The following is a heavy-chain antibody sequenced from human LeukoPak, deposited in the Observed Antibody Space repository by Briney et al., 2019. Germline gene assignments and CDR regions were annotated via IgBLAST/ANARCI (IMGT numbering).Heavy chain of an antibody. V-gene: IGHV3-30-3*01. Sequence: GRSLRLSCAAPGFTFSSYPMHWVRHAPGTGLEWVPAILAGGNSKYYADSVRGRLTISRDNSKNSLYMQMDSLRDEDTAVYYCARETMERIFAFDVWGQGTMVAVSS. CDR3: ARETMERIFAFDV. J-gene: IGHJ3*01. CDR2: ILAGGNSK. CDR1: GFTFSSYP. D-gene: IGHD2/OR15-2a*01.